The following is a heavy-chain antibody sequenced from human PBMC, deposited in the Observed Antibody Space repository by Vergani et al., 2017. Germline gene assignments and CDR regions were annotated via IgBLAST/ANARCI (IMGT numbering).Heavy chain of an antibody. CDR2: TYYSGST. CDR1: GGPLSSYY. Sequence: QVQLQESGPGLVKPSETLSLTCTVSGGPLSSYYWSWIRQPPGKGLEWIGYTYYSGSTNYNPSLNSRVTISVDTSKNQFSLKLSSVTAADTAVYYCARGDIVVVPAAMGGAPDAFDIWGQGTMVTVSS. V-gene: IGHV4-59*01. CDR3: ARGDIVVVPAAMGGAPDAFDI. J-gene: IGHJ3*02. D-gene: IGHD2-2*01.